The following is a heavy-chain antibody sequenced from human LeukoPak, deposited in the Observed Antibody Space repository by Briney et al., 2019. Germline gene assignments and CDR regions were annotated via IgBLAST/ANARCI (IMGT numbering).Heavy chain of an antibody. CDR1: GFTFSSSW. CDR3: AREERYYDFWSGYYYGYYFDY. V-gene: IGHV3-7*01. CDR2: IKPDGSHT. D-gene: IGHD3-3*01. J-gene: IGHJ4*02. Sequence: PGGSLRLSCEASGFTFSSSWMTWVRQAPGKGLEWVANIKPDGSHTHYVGSVRGRFIISRDNAKNSLYLQMNSLRAEDTAVYYCAREERYYDFWSGYYYGYYFDYWGQGTLVTVSS.